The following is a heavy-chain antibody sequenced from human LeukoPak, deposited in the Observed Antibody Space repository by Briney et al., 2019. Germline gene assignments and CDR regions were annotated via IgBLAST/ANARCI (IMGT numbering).Heavy chain of an antibody. D-gene: IGHD3-22*01. CDR1: GFTFSSHV. Sequence: PGGSLRLSCAASGFTFSSHVMHWVRQAPGMGLEWVALILYDGSNEYYADSVQGRFTISRDSSRNTLYLQMNSLRAEDTAVYYCARDRYYYDNSGAGVPDNWGQGTLVTVSS. V-gene: IGHV3-30*03. CDR3: ARDRYYYDNSGAGVPDN. CDR2: ILYDGSNE. J-gene: IGHJ4*02.